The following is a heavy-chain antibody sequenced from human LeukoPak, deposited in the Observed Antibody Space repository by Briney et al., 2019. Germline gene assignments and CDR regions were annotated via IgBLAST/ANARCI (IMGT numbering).Heavy chain of an antibody. CDR3: VTSTGQQFIPYDY. V-gene: IGHV3-66*02. D-gene: IGHD6-13*01. Sequence: GGSLRLSCAASGFNVSSNTMTWSRQAPGKGLEWVSLIYGADAAYYAESVRGRFMISRDNLKNTLFLQMNSLRVEDTALYYCVTSTGQQFIPYDYWGQGTHVTVSS. CDR1: GFNVSSNT. CDR2: IYGADAA. J-gene: IGHJ4*02.